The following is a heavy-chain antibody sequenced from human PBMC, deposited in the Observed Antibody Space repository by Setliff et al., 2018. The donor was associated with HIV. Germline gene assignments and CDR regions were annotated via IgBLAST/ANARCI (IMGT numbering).Heavy chain of an antibody. CDR3: ALGNNFDY. CDR1: GFTFSSYG. Sequence: PGGSLRLSCAASGFTFSSYGMHWVRQAPGKGLEWVVVVWYDGSTKYYADSVKGRFTISRDNSKNTLYLQMNSLRAEDTALYYCALGNNFDYWGQGTLVTVSS. D-gene: IGHD7-27*01. CDR2: VWYDGSTK. V-gene: IGHV3-33*01. J-gene: IGHJ4*02.